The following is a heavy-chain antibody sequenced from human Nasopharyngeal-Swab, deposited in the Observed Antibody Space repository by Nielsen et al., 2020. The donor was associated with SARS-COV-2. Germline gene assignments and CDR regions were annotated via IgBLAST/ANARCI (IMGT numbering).Heavy chain of an antibody. CDR1: GGSISSGSYY. CDR2: VYKSGST. D-gene: IGHD3-22*01. Sequence: SETLSLTCTVPGGSISSGSYYWGWIRQPAGKGLEWIGRVYKSGSTNYNPSLKSRVTISLDTSKNQFSLELTSVTAADTAVYYCAREAYYDASGYPWGQGTLVTVSS. J-gene: IGHJ5*02. CDR3: AREAYYDASGYP. V-gene: IGHV4-61*02.